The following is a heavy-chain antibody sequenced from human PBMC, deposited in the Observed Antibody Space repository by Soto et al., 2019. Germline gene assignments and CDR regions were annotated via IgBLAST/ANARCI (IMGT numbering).Heavy chain of an antibody. V-gene: IGHV3-9*01. CDR3: AKDFGRGGPAAMLREHYFDY. CDR1: GFTFDDYA. D-gene: IGHD2-2*01. J-gene: IGHJ4*01. CDR2: ISWNSGSI. Sequence: EVQLVESGGGLVQPGRSLRLSCAASGFTFDDYAMHWVRQAPGKGLEWVSGISWNSGSIGYADSVKGRFTISRDNAKNSMYLQMHSLRAEDTAVYYCAKDFGRGGPAAMLREHYFDYWGQGTMVTVSS.